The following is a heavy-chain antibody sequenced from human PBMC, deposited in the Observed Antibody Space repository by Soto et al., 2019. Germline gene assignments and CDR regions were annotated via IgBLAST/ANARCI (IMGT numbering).Heavy chain of an antibody. Sequence: ASVKVSCKASGYTFTSYAMHWVRQAPGQRLEWMGWINAGNGNTKYSQKFQGRVTITRDTSASTAYMELSSLRSEDTAVYYCARGWGSSSWYLGWFDPWGQGTLVTVSS. V-gene: IGHV1-3*01. CDR3: ARGWGSSSWYLGWFDP. CDR1: GYTFTSYA. D-gene: IGHD6-13*01. J-gene: IGHJ5*02. CDR2: INAGNGNT.